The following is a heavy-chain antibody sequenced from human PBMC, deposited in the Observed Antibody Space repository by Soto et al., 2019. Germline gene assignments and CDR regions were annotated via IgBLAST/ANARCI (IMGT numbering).Heavy chain of an antibody. J-gene: IGHJ5*02. D-gene: IGHD2-2*01. CDR1: GFSLSTSGVG. CDR2: IYWDDDK. V-gene: IGHV2-5*02. CDR3: ARSVVVPAAEDNWFDP. Sequence: QITLKESGPTLVKPTQTLTLTCTFSGFSLSTSGVGVGWIRQPPGKALEWLALIYWDDDKRYSPSLKSRLTITKDTSKNQVVLTMTNMDPVYTATYYCARSVVVPAAEDNWFDPWGQGTLVTVSS.